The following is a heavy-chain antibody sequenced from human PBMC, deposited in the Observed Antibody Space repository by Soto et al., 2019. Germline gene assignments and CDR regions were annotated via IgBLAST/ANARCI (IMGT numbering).Heavy chain of an antibody. V-gene: IGHV5-10-1*01. D-gene: IGHD2-15*01. Sequence: PGESLKISCKGSGYSFTSYWISWVRQMPGKGLEWMGRIDPSDSYTNYSPSFQGHVTISADKSISTAYLQWSSLKASDTAMYYCARHMVVAATYGEFDPWGQGTLGTVSS. CDR2: IDPSDSYT. CDR3: ARHMVVAATYGEFDP. J-gene: IGHJ5*02. CDR1: GYSFTSYW.